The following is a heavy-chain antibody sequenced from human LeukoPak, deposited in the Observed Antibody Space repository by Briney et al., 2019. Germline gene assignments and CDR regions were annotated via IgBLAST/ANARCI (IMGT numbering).Heavy chain of an antibody. V-gene: IGHV3-30*02. D-gene: IGHD5-18*01. CDR2: LRYDGSNK. Sequence: PGGSLRLSCAASGFTFSNSGMHWVRQAPGKGLEWVAFLRYDGSNKFYTDSVKGRFTISRDNSKNTLYLQMNSLRAEDAAVYYCAKDYIYGGWGNAFDIWGQWTMVTVSS. CDR1: GFTFSNSG. J-gene: IGHJ3*02. CDR3: AKDYIYGGWGNAFDI.